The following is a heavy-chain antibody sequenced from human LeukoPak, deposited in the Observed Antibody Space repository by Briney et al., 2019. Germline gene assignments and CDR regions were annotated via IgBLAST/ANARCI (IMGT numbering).Heavy chain of an antibody. D-gene: IGHD2-15*01. Sequence: SETLCLTCTVSGGSISSYYWSWIRQPPGKGLEWSSDIYYGGGTNYNPSLKSRVTISVATSKNKPSLKLSSETAADTAMYWCESTGCRGGSGYRCYDCCMDVWGQGTTVTVSS. CDR1: GGSISSYY. CDR3: ESTGCRGGSGYRCYDCCMDV. CDR2: IYYGGGT. V-gene: IGHV4-59*01. J-gene: IGHJ6*02.